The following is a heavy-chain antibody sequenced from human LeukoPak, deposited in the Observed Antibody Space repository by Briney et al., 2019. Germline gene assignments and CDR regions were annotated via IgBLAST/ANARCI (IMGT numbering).Heavy chain of an antibody. Sequence: PGGSLRLSCAASGFTFSSHWMSWVRQAPGKGLEWVAIIKQDGSEKDYVDSVTGRFTISRDNAKNSLYLQMNSLRDEDAAVYYCAGDTSAWRYGMDVWGQGTTVTVSS. J-gene: IGHJ6*02. CDR1: GFTFSSHW. V-gene: IGHV3-7*01. CDR3: AGDTSAWRYGMDV. CDR2: IKQDGSEK. D-gene: IGHD6-19*01.